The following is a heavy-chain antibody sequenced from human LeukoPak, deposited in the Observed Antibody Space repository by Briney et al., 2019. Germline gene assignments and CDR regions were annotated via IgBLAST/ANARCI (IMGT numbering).Heavy chain of an antibody. Sequence: PSETLSLTCTVSGGSISSYYWSWIRQPPGKGLEWIGYIYYSGSTNYNPSLKSRVTISVDTSKNQFSLKLSSVTAADTAVYYCARSAPGYSSGWYDYWGQGTLVTVSS. J-gene: IGHJ4*02. V-gene: IGHV4-59*01. CDR3: ARSAPGYSSGWYDY. CDR1: GGSISSYY. CDR2: IYYSGST. D-gene: IGHD6-19*01.